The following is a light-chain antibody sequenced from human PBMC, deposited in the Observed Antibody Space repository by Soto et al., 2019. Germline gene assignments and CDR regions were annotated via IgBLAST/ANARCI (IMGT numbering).Light chain of an antibody. J-gene: IGKJ1*01. Sequence: DIQMTQSPSALSGSLGYRVTTPCRASQTTRSWLAWYQEKPGKAPKRLIYKASTLKSGVPSRFSGSGSGTESTLTISSLQTDDFATYYCQHYNSYSEAFGKGTKVDIK. CDR2: KAS. V-gene: IGKV1-5*03. CDR3: QHYNSYSEA. CDR1: QTTRSW.